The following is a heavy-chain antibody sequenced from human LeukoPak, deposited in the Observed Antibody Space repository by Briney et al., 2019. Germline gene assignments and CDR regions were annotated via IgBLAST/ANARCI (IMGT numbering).Heavy chain of an antibody. Sequence: SETLSLTCTASGGSISSYYWSWIRQPPGKGLEWIGYIYYSGSTNYNPSLKSRVTISVDTSKNQFSLKLSSVTAADTAVYYCARGTRSSSSGAVDYWGQGTLVTVSS. V-gene: IGHV4-59*08. CDR2: IYYSGST. J-gene: IGHJ4*02. CDR1: GGSISSYY. CDR3: ARGTRSSSSGAVDY. D-gene: IGHD6-6*01.